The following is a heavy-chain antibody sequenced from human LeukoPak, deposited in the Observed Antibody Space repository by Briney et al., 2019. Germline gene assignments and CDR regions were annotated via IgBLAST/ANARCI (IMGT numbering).Heavy chain of an antibody. CDR1: GGTFSSYA. J-gene: IGHJ4*02. Sequence: ASVKVSCKASGGTFSSYAISWVRQAPGQGLEWMGWISAYNGNTNYAQKLQGRVTMTTDTSTSTAYMELRSLRSDDTAVYYCARDGLWFGELPFDYWGQGTLVTVSS. V-gene: IGHV1-18*01. D-gene: IGHD3-10*01. CDR3: ARDGLWFGELPFDY. CDR2: ISAYNGNT.